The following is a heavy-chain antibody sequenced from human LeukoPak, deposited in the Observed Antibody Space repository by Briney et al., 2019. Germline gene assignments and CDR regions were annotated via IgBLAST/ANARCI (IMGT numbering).Heavy chain of an antibody. CDR2: IKEDGSEK. Sequence: GGSLRLSCAASGFTFSIYWMSWVRQAPGKGLEWVANIKEDGSEKYYVDSVKGRFTISRDNAKNSLYLQMNSLRAEDTAVYYCAELGITMIGGVWGKGTTVTISS. D-gene: IGHD3-10*02. CDR1: GFTFSIYW. CDR3: AELGITMIGGV. V-gene: IGHV3-7*01. J-gene: IGHJ6*04.